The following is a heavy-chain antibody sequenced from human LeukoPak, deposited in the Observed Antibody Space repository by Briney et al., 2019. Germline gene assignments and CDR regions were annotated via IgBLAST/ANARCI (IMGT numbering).Heavy chain of an antibody. CDR3: ARYLRAVIGTETFDY. V-gene: IGHV4-59*08. CDR2: IYYIGNP. D-gene: IGHD4-11*01. Sequence: SETLSLTCTVSGGSITSSYWSWIRQPPGKGLEWIGYIYYIGNPHYNPSLKTRVTISIDTSKNQFSLKLTSVTATDTAVYYCARYLRAVIGTETFDYWGQGTLVTVSS. J-gene: IGHJ4*02. CDR1: GGSITSSY.